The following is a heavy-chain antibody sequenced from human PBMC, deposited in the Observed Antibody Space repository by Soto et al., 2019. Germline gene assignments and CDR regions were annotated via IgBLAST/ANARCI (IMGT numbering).Heavy chain of an antibody. CDR3: ARGWLWEGWSDH. V-gene: IGHV1-46*01. J-gene: IGHJ5*02. D-gene: IGHD5-18*01. Sequence: VASVKVSCKASGYSFTDYYIHWVRQAPGQGLEWMGSINPSGGGTTYVEKFQGRVTMTRDTSTSTVYMELRSLRAEDTAVYYCARGWLWEGWSDHSGQGTLDTVS. CDR1: GYSFTDYY. CDR2: INPSGGGT.